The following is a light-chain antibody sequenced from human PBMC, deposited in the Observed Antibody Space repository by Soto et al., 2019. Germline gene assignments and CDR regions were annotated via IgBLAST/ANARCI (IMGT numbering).Light chain of an antibody. CDR1: QGIGVY. V-gene: IGKV1-27*01. CDR3: QKYNSAPLT. J-gene: IGKJ4*01. Sequence: DIQMTQSPSSLSASLGDRATITCRASQGIGVYLAWFQQKPGKVPKLLIYAASALQSGVPSRFSGSGSGTDFTLTISSLQPEDFATYYCQKYNSAPLTFGGGTKVEIK. CDR2: AAS.